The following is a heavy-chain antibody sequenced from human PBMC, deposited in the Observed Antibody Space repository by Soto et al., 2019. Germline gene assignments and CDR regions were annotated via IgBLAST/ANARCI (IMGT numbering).Heavy chain of an antibody. CDR2: IIPIFGTA. D-gene: IGHD2-2*01. J-gene: IGHJ6*02. CDR1: GGTFSSYA. CDR3: ARAESGDCSSTSCYHYYYYYGMDV. V-gene: IGHV1-69*01. Sequence: QVQLVQSGAEVKKPGSSVKVSCKASGGTFSSYAISWVRQAPGQGLEWMGGIIPIFGTANYAQKFQGRVTITADESTSTAYRELSRLRSEDTAVYYCARAESGDCSSTSCYHYYYYYGMDVWGQGTTVTVSS.